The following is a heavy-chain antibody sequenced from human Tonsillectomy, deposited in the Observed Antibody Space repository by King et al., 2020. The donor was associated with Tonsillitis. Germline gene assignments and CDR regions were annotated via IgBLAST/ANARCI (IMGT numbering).Heavy chain of an antibody. CDR3: AKGGGPSYDFWSGSPIYYYYGMDV. CDR2: MSYDGSNK. J-gene: IGHJ6*02. CDR1: GFTFRSYG. Sequence: VQLVESGGGVVQPGRSLRLSCAASGFTFRSYGMHWVRQAPGKGLEWVAVMSYDGSNKYYADSVKGRFTISRDNSKNTLYLQMNSLRAEDTAVFYSAKGGGPSYDFWSGSPIYYYYGMDVWGQGTTVTVSS. V-gene: IGHV3-30*18. D-gene: IGHD3-3*01.